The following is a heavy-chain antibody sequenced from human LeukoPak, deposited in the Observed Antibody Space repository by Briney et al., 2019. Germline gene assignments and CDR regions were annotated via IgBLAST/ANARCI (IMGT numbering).Heavy chain of an antibody. CDR2: ISYDGSNK. Sequence: GRSLRLSCAASGFTFSSYGMHSGRQAPGKGLEWVAVISYDGSNKYYADSVKGRFTISRDNSKNTLYLQMNSLRAEDTAVYYCAKDRRYFDWLYAGDYFDYWGQGTLVTVSS. CDR3: AKDRRYFDWLYAGDYFDY. V-gene: IGHV3-30*18. D-gene: IGHD3-9*01. CDR1: GFTFSSYG. J-gene: IGHJ4*02.